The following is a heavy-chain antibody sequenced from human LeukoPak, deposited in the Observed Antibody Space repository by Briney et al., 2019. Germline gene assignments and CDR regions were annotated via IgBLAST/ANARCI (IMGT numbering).Heavy chain of an antibody. V-gene: IGHV1-18*01. D-gene: IGHD5-18*01. CDR1: GYTFTSFG. J-gene: IGHJ4*02. CDR3: VRDLGVDTSMIFFDY. Sequence: VGSVKVSCKASGYTFTSFGISWVRQAPGQGLEWMGWISAYNGNTNYVQKFQGRVTMTTDISTSTAYMELRSLRSDDTAVFYCVRDLGVDTSMIFFDYWGQGTLVTVSS. CDR2: ISAYNGNT.